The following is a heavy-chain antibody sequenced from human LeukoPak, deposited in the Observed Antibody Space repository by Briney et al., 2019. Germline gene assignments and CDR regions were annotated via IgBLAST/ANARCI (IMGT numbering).Heavy chain of an antibody. CDR3: ARDWGPQDY. Sequence: GGSLRLSCAASGFTFSSYGMHWVRQAPGKGLEWVAVISYDGSNKKYADSVKGRFTISRDNSKNTLYLQMNSLRAEDTAVYYCARDWGPQDYWGQGTLVTVSS. D-gene: IGHD3-16*01. V-gene: IGHV3-30*03. CDR1: GFTFSSYG. J-gene: IGHJ4*02. CDR2: ISYDGSNK.